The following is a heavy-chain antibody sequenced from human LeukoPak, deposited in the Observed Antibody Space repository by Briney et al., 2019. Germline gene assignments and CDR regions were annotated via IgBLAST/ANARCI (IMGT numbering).Heavy chain of an antibody. J-gene: IGHJ4*02. V-gene: IGHV3-48*01. CDR1: GFTFSSYW. Sequence: PGGSLRLSCAASGFTFSSYWMHWVRQAPGKGLEWISYISGSSTTMYYTDSVKGRFTISRDNAKNSLSLQMNGLRAEDTALYYCVRQFASWGQGTLVTVSS. CDR3: VRQFAS. CDR2: ISGSSTTM.